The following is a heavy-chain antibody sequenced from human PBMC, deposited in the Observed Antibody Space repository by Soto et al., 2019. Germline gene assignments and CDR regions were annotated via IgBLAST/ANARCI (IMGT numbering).Heavy chain of an antibody. J-gene: IGHJ6*02. CDR3: ARVLSTTYCSITSCDIYYYYGMDV. CDR2: INSDGSST. Sequence: GGSLRLSCAASGFTFSSYWMHWVRQAPGKGLVWVSRINSDGSSTSYADSVKGRFTISRDNAKNTLYLQMNSLRAEDTAVYYCARVLSTTYCSITSCDIYYYYGMDVWGQGTTVTVSS. D-gene: IGHD2-2*02. CDR1: GFTFSSYW. V-gene: IGHV3-74*01.